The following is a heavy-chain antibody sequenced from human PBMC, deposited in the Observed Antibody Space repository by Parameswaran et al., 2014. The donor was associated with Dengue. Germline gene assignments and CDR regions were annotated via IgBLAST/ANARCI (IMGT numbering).Heavy chain of an antibody. Sequence: KWIRQPPGKGLEWVSFISSSSSYIYYADSVKGRFTISRDNAKNSLYLQMNSLRAEDTAVYYCARPTNYDILTGYYAYYYYGMDVWGQGTTVTVSS. CDR2: ISSSSSYI. CDR3: ARPTNYDILTGYYAYYYYGMDV. D-gene: IGHD3-9*01. J-gene: IGHJ6*02. V-gene: IGHV3-21*01.